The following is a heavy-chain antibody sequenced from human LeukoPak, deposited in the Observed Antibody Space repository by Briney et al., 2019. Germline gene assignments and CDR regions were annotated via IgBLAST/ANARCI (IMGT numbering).Heavy chain of an antibody. V-gene: IGHV3-74*01. CDR2: INSDGKT. J-gene: IGHJ4*02. Sequence: GGSLRLSCAASGFTFSSYWMHWVRQAPGKGLVWVSRINSDGKTSYADSVKGRFTISRDNAKSTLYLQMNSPRAEDTAVYYCARDGSLPDYWGQGTLVTVSS. CDR3: ARDGSLPDY. CDR1: GFTFSSYW.